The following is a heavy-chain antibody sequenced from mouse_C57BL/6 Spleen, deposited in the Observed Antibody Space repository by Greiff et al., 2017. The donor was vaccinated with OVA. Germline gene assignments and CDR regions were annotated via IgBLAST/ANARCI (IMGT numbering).Heavy chain of an antibody. CDR2: IDPSDSYT. J-gene: IGHJ1*03. D-gene: IGHD1-1*01. CDR3: ARRDYGSRNWYFDV. V-gene: IGHV1-50*01. CDR1: GYTFTSYW. Sequence: QVQLQQPGAELVKPGASVKLSCKASGYTFTSYWMQWVKQRPGQGLEWIGEIDPSDSYTNYNQKFKGKATLTVDTSSSTAYMQLSSLTSEDSAVYYCARRDYGSRNWYFDVWGTGTTVTVSS.